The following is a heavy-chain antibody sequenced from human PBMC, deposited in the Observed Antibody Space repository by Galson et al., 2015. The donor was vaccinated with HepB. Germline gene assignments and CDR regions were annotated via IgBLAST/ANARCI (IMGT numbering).Heavy chain of an antibody. CDR1: GYTFTSYY. V-gene: IGHV1-46*01. D-gene: IGHD3-3*01. J-gene: IGHJ6*02. Sequence: SVKVSCKASGYTFTSYYMHWVRQAPGQGLEWMGIINPSGGSTSYAQKFQGRVTMTRDTSTSTVYMELSSLRSEDTAVYYCARDPPADYDFWSGYYPLSSVNYYGMDVWGQGTTVTVSS. CDR3: ARDPPADYDFWSGYYPLSSVNYYGMDV. CDR2: INPSGGST.